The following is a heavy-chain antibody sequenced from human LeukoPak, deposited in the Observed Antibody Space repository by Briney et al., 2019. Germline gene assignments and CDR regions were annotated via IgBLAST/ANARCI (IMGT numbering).Heavy chain of an antibody. CDR1: GYTFTSYG. CDR2: ISTYNGNT. Sequence: ASVKVSCKTSGYTFTSYGISWVRQAPGQGLEWMGWISTYNGNTNYAQKLQGRVTTTTDTSTTTAYMELRSLRSDDSAVYYCARRGGQLWPLDYWGQGTLVTVSS. D-gene: IGHD5-18*01. CDR3: ARRGGQLWPLDY. J-gene: IGHJ4*02. V-gene: IGHV1-18*04.